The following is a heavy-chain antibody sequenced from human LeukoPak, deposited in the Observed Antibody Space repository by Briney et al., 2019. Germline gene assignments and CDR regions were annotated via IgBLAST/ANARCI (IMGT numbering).Heavy chain of an antibody. CDR2: INPSGGST. CDR3: ARVLALGFFDAFDI. V-gene: IGHV1-46*01. D-gene: IGHD1-26*01. J-gene: IGHJ3*02. CDR1: GYTFTSYY. Sequence: ASVKVSCKASGYTFTSYYMHWVRQAPGQGLEWMGIINPSGGSTSYAQKFQGRVTMTTDTSTSTAYMEVRSLRSDDTAVYYCARVLALGFFDAFDIWGQGTMVTVSS.